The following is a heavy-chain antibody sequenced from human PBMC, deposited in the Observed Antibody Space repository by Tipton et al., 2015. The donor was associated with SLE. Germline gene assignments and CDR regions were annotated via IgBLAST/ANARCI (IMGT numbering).Heavy chain of an antibody. V-gene: IGHV4-59*05. D-gene: IGHD1-26*01. Sequence: TLSLTCTVSSGSISSHYWSWIRQPPGKGLEWIGSIYYTGNTYYNPSLKSRVTISVDTSKNQFSLKLSSVTAADTAVYYCASLPPHGGSYHYYGMDVWGQGTTVTVSS. CDR3: ASLPPHGGSYHYYGMDV. CDR2: IYYTGNT. CDR1: SGSISSHY. J-gene: IGHJ6*02.